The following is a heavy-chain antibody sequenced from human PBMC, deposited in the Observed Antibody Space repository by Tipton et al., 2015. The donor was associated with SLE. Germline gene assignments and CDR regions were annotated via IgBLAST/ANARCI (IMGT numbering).Heavy chain of an antibody. J-gene: IGHJ1*01. CDR3: ARGGGSYPYFQH. Sequence: LSLTCTVSGGSISSSSYYWGWVRQAPGKGLEWVSSISSSSSYIYYADSVKGRFTISRDNAKNSLYLQMNSLRAEDTAVYYCARGGGSYPYFQHWGQGTLVTVSS. CDR2: ISSSSSYI. D-gene: IGHD1-26*01. CDR1: GGSISSSSYY. V-gene: IGHV3-21*04.